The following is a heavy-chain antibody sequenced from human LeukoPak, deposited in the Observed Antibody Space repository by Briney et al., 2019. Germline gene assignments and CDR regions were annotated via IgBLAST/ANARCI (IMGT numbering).Heavy chain of an antibody. D-gene: IGHD6-13*01. Sequence: SETLSLTCTVSGGSISSSSYYWGWIRQPPGKGLEWIGSIYYSGSTYYNPSLKSRVTISVDTSKNQFSLKLSSVTAADTAVYYCARRQQQLVHGGYYFDYWGQGTLVTVSS. CDR2: IYYSGST. V-gene: IGHV4-39*01. CDR3: ARRQQQLVHGGYYFDY. CDR1: GGSISSSSYY. J-gene: IGHJ4*02.